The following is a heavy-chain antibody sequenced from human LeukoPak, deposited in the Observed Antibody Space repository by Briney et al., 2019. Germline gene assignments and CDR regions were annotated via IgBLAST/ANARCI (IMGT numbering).Heavy chain of an antibody. J-gene: IGHJ4*02. D-gene: IGHD3-22*01. CDR2: VYYSGST. CDR1: GDSISTYY. CDR3: VRRRYYDSDGYWYYFDY. V-gene: IGHV4-59*08. Sequence: PSETLSLTCTVSGDSISTYYWNWIRQPPGRGLEWIGQVYYSGSTNYNPSLQSRVTISPDTSKNQFSLRLTSVTAADTAVYYCVRRRYYDSDGYWYYFDYWGQGTLVTVSS.